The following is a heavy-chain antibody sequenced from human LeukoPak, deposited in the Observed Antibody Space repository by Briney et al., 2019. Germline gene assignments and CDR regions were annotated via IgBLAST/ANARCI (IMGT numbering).Heavy chain of an antibody. J-gene: IGHJ5*02. D-gene: IGHD3-9*01. V-gene: IGHV1-2*02. CDR1: GYTFTGYY. Sequence: ASVKVSCKASGYTFTGYYMHWVRQAPGQGLEWMGWINPNSGGTNYAQKFQGRVTMTRDTSISTAYMELSRLRSDDTAVYYCARDSTYYDILTGYYQDWFDPWGQGTPVTVSS. CDR2: INPNSGGT. CDR3: ARDSTYYDILTGYYQDWFDP.